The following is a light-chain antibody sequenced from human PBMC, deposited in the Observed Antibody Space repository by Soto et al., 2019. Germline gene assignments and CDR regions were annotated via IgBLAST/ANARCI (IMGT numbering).Light chain of an antibody. CDR2: DAS. CDR1: QSVSTY. J-gene: IGKJ1*01. V-gene: IGKV3-11*01. Sequence: EIVLTQSPATLSLSPGERATLSCRVSQSVSTYLAWYQQKPGQAPRLLISDASNRATGIPARFSGSGSGTDFTLTISSLEPEDFAVYYCQQRSNWPTFGQGTKVEIK. CDR3: QQRSNWPT.